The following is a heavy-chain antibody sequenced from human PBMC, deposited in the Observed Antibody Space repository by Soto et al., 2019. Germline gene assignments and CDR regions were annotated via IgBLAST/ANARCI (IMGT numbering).Heavy chain of an antibody. CDR3: TRDLEIGHRGYGQSNV. J-gene: IGHJ6*02. CDR1: GGSISSYY. D-gene: IGHD5-12*01. V-gene: IGHV4-59*01. CDR2: VYFSGST. Sequence: SETLSLTCTISGGSISSYYWSWIRQTPGKGLEWIGYVYFSGSTNYNPSLKSRVLISIDTSRNQFSLKLNSVTAADTAVYYCTRDLEIGHRGYGQSNVWGQGNTVTVSS.